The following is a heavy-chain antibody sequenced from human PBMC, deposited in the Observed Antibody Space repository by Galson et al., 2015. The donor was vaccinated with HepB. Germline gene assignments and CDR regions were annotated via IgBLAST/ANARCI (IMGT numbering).Heavy chain of an antibody. D-gene: IGHD1-26*01. J-gene: IGHJ5*02. CDR1: GFTFDDYG. V-gene: IGHV3-20*01. Sequence: SLRLSCAASGFTFDDYGMSWVRQAPGKGLEWVSGINWNGGSTGYADSVKGRFTISRDNAKNSLYLQMNSLRAEDTALYHCARVENKTIVGATRGWVYNWFDPWGQGTLVTVSS. CDR3: ARVENKTIVGATRGWVYNWFDP. CDR2: INWNGGST.